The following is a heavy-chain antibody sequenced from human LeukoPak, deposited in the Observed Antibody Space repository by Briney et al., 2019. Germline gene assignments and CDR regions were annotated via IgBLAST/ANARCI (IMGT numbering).Heavy chain of an antibody. CDR2: ISWNSGSI. CDR1: GFTFDDYA. CDR3: AKAPNYYDSSGYYLS. J-gene: IGHJ4*02. D-gene: IGHD3-22*01. V-gene: IGHV3-9*01. Sequence: GGSLRLSCAASGFTFDDYAMHWVRQAPGKGLEWVSGISWNSGSIGYADSVKGRFTISRDNAKNSLYLQMNSLRAEDTALYYCAKAPNYYDSSGYYLSWGQGTLVTVSS.